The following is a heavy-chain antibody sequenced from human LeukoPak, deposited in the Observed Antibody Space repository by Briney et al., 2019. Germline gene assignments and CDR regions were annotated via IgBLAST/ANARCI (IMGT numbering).Heavy chain of an antibody. J-gene: IGHJ4*02. CDR2: IYDIYDSGST. Sequence: SETLSLTCTVSGGSISGYYWSWIRQPPGEGLEWIGYIYDIYDSGSTNYNPSLKSRVTISIDSSKNQFSLKLSSVTTADTAVYFCARWNGSHDYWGQGTLVTVSS. V-gene: IGHV4-59*01. CDR3: ARWNGSHDY. CDR1: GGSISGYY. D-gene: IGHD1-1*01.